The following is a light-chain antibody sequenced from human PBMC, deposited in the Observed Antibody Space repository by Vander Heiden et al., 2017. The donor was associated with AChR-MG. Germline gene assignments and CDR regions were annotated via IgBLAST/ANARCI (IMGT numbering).Light chain of an antibody. J-gene: IGKJ1*01. CDR2: GTS. CDR1: QTIIGNY. Sequence: GTLALSPGERATLSCRATQTIIGNYLAWYQQKPGRAPRLLLYGTSIRDTGIPDRFSGSGSGTDFTLTIDRLEPEDFAVYFCQQYGVSRTFGQGTTVEIK. V-gene: IGKV3-20*01. CDR3: QQYGVSRT.